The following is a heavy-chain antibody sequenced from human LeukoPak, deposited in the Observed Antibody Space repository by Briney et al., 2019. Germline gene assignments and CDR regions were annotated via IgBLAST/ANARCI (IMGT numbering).Heavy chain of an antibody. D-gene: IGHD5-18*01. J-gene: IGHJ4*02. V-gene: IGHV1-2*02. Sequence: GASVKVSCKASGYTFTGYYVHWVRQAPGQGLEWMAWINPSSGGTNYAQKFQGRVTMTGDTSISTVYMELSRLSSDDTAVYFCAGRPDTAMVAIFDYWGQGTLVTISS. CDR1: GYTFTGYY. CDR3: AGRPDTAMVAIFDY. CDR2: INPSSGGT.